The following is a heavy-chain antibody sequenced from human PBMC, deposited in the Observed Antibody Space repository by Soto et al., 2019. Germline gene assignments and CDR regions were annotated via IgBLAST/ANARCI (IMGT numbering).Heavy chain of an antibody. CDR2: IYYSGST. CDR3: ARCIAVLGANWFDH. V-gene: IGHV4-59*08. J-gene: IGHJ5*02. D-gene: IGHD6-19*01. Sequence: PSETLSLTCTVAGGSSSSYCGSWIRQPPGKGLEWIGYIYYSGSTNYNPSLKSRVTISVDTSKNQFSLKLSSVTAADTAVYYCARCIAVLGANWFDHWGQGTLVTVSS. CDR1: GGSSSSYC.